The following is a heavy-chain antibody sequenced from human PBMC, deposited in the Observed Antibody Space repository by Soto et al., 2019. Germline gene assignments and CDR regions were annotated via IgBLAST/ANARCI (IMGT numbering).Heavy chain of an antibody. CDR1: GGSISSYY. CDR3: ARDTGTN. J-gene: IGHJ4*02. Sequence: SETLSLTCTVSGGSISSYYRSWIRQPPGKGLEWIGYIYYSGSTNYNPSLKSRVTISVDTSKNQFSLKLSSVTAADTAVYYCARDTGTNWGQGTLVTVSS. V-gene: IGHV4-59*01. CDR2: IYYSGST. D-gene: IGHD1-1*01.